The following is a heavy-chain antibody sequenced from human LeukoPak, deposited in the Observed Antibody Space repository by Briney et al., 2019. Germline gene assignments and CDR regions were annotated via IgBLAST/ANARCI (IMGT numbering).Heavy chain of an antibody. D-gene: IGHD2-15*01. CDR3: ARDGADTNCSGDTCYYSLFDY. V-gene: IGHV3-11*06. Sequence: GGSLRLSCAASGFTFSDYYMTWIRQAPGKGLEWVSYISSGGDSTKYADSVKGRFSISRDNAKNSLYLQMNSLRAEDTAVYYCARDGADTNCSGDTCYYSLFDYWGQGTLVTVSS. CDR1: GFTFSDYY. CDR2: ISSGGDST. J-gene: IGHJ4*02.